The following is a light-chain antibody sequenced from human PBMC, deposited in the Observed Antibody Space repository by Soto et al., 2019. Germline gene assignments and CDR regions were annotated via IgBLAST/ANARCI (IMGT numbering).Light chain of an antibody. CDR2: DAS. J-gene: IGKJ1*01. Sequence: DIQRTQSPSTLSASVGGRVTLPCRASQSISSWLAWYQQKPGKAPKLLIYDASSLESGVPSRFSGSGSGTEFTLTISSLQPDDFATYYCQQYNSYWRTFGQGTKVDI. V-gene: IGKV1-5*01. CDR3: QQYNSYWRT. CDR1: QSISSW.